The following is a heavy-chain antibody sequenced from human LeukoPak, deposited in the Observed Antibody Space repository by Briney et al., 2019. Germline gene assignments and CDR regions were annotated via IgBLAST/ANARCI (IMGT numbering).Heavy chain of an antibody. CDR3: ARDRYYDSSGIHGMDV. Sequence: GGSLRLSCAASGFTFSSYSMNWVRQAPGRGLEWVSSISSSSSYIYYADSVKGRFTISRDNAKNSLYLQMNSLRAEDTAVYYCARDRYYDSSGIHGMDVWGQGATVTVSS. CDR1: GFTFSSYS. V-gene: IGHV3-21*01. CDR2: ISSSSSYI. D-gene: IGHD3-22*01. J-gene: IGHJ6*02.